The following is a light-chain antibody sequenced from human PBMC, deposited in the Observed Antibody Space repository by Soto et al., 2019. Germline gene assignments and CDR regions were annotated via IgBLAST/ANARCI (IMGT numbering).Light chain of an antibody. CDR1: QSISSY. CDR2: AAS. CDR3: QQSYRPLWT. V-gene: IGKV1-39*01. J-gene: IGKJ1*01. Sequence: DIQMTQSPSSLSASVGDRVTITCRASQSISSYLNWYQQKPGKAPKLLIYAASSLQSGVPSRFSGSGSGTDFTLTISSLQPEDFATYYCQQSYRPLWTFGQGTKVDIK.